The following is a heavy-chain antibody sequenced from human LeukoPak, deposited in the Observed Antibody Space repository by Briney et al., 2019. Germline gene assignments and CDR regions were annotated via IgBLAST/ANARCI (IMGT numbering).Heavy chain of an antibody. CDR2: ISYDGSNR. V-gene: IGHV3-30*03. CDR3: ARVGRYNWFDP. CDR1: GFTFSNYG. J-gene: IGHJ5*02. Sequence: GGSLRLSCAASGFTFSNYGIHWVRQAPGKGLEWVAVISYDGSNRYFADSVKGRFTISRDNSKNTLYLQTDSLRADDTAVYFCARVGRYNWFDPWGQGTLVTVSS.